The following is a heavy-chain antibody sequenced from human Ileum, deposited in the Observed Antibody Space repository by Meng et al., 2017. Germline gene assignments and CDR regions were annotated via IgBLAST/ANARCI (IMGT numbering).Heavy chain of an antibody. CDR1: GGSVSSNIAA. J-gene: IGHJ4*02. CDR2: TYYRSKWYS. CDR3: ASGSGSLDY. D-gene: IGHD3-3*01. Sequence: QLHHACSRLVQPSQTLSRTCAVSGGSVSSNIAAWNWIRQSPLRGLEWLGRTYYRSKWYSEYAVSVKSRISITPDTSKNQFSLQMNSVTPEDTAVYYCASGSGSLDYWGPGTLVTVSS. V-gene: IGHV6-1*01.